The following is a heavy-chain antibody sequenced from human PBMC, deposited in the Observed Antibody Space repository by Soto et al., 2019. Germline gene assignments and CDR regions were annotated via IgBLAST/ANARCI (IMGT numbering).Heavy chain of an antibody. CDR2: ISSSSSYI. CDR3: ARXTSSGWFHYFDY. D-gene: IGHD6-19*01. J-gene: IGHJ4*02. V-gene: IGHV3-21*01. CDR1: GFTFSSYS. Sequence: EVQLVESGGGLVKPGGSLRLSCAASGFTFSSYSMNWVRQAPGKGLEWVSSISSSSSYIYYADSVKGRFTXSRDXAKXXXXXXXXXXXXXXXXVYDCARXTSSGWFHYFDYWGQGTLVTVSS.